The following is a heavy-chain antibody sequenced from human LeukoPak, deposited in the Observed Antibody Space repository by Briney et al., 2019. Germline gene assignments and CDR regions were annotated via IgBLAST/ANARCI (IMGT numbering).Heavy chain of an antibody. V-gene: IGHV3-53*01. CDR2: IYSGGST. D-gene: IGHD2-21*02. CDR3: ARGGGAFCGGHCHRNFDY. CDR1: GFTVSSNY. Sequence: GGSLRLSCAVCGFTVSSNYKSWVRQAPGQGLEWVSVIYSGGSTYYADSVKGRFTISRDIFKDTLYLQMNSLRAEDTAVYYCARGGGAFCGGHCHRNFDYWGHVTLVTVSS. J-gene: IGHJ4*01.